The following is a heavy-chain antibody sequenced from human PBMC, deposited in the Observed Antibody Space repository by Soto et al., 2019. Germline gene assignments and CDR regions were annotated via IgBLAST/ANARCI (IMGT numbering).Heavy chain of an antibody. J-gene: IGHJ4*02. CDR1: GFTFSSYW. CDR3: GRDHSSGWSTHDY. CDR2: INSDGSST. V-gene: IGHV3-74*01. D-gene: IGHD6-19*01. Sequence: PGGSLRLSCAASGFTFSSYWMHWVRQVPGKGLVWVSRINSDGSSTSYADSVKGRFTISRDNAKNTLYVQMNSLSAEDTAVFYCGRDHSSGWSTHDYWGQGTLVTVSS.